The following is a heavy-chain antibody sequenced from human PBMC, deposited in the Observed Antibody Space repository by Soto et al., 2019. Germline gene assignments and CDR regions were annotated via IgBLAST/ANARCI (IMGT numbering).Heavy chain of an antibody. D-gene: IGHD6-13*01. Sequence: TETLSLTCAVYGGSFSGYYWSWIRQPPGKGLEWIGEINHSGSTNYNPSLKSRVTISVDTSKNQFSLKLSSVTAADTAVYYCARPRVYGFGMDVWGQGTTVTVSS. J-gene: IGHJ6*02. CDR3: ARPRVYGFGMDV. V-gene: IGHV4-34*01. CDR2: INHSGST. CDR1: GGSFSGYY.